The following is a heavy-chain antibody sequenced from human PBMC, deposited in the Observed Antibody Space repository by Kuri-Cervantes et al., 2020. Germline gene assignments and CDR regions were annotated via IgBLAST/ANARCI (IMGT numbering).Heavy chain of an antibody. CDR3: AKDLDIVATATFDD. CDR1: GFTFSGST. V-gene: IGHV3-23*01. CDR2: ISGSGGST. Sequence: GESLKISCAASGFTFSGSTVHWVRQASGKGLEWVSAISGSGGSTYYADSVRGRFTISRDNSKNTLYLQMNSLRAEDTAVYYCAKDLDIVATATFDDWGQGTLVTVSS. D-gene: IGHD5-12*01. J-gene: IGHJ4*02.